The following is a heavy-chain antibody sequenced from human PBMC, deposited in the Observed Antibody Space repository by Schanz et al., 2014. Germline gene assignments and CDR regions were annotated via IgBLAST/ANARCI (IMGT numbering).Heavy chain of an antibody. V-gene: IGHV3-23*04. CDR2: ISGSGGST. D-gene: IGHD1-26*01. J-gene: IGHJ4*02. CDR1: GFTFSSYA. Sequence: EVKMVESGGGLVKPGGSLRLSCAASGFTFSSYAMSWVRQAPGKGLEWVSAISGSGGSTYYADSVKGRFTISRDNSKNTLFLQMNSLRAEDTAVYYCARDHTTESYYSAGPPIDYWGQGTLXTVSS. CDR3: ARDHTTESYYSAGPPIDY.